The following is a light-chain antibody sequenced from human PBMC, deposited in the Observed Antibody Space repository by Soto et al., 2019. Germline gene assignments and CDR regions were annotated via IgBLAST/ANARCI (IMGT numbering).Light chain of an antibody. CDR2: QAT. CDR3: QHFYRSSWT. V-gene: IGKV1-5*03. CDR1: QGIETY. J-gene: IGKJ1*01. Sequence: ILMTQSPSTLSASIGDRVTITCRASQGIETYLAWYQQKPGKAPRLLIYQATRLESGVPSRFSGRGSGTEFTLAISSLQPDDFASYSCQHFYRSSWTFGPGTKVEIK.